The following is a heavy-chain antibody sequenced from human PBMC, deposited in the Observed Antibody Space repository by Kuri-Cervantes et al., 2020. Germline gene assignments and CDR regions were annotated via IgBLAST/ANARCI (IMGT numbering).Heavy chain of an antibody. V-gene: IGHV3-52*01. Sequence: GESLKISCAASGFTFSSSWMHWVCQAPEKGLEWVADIKRDGSEKYYADSVKGRFTISRDNSKNTLYLQMNSLRAEDTAVYYCAKEDYAMNYWGQGTLVTVSS. D-gene: IGHD3-16*01. CDR1: GFTFSSSW. CDR3: AKEDYAMNY. CDR2: IKRDGSEK. J-gene: IGHJ4*02.